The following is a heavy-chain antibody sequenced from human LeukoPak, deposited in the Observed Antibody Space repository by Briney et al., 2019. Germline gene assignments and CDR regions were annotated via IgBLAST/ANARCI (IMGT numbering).Heavy chain of an antibody. V-gene: IGHV3-66*04. CDR3: AKHTGYYCYYGMDV. CDR1: GFTVSSNH. J-gene: IGHJ6*02. CDR2: IYSDGTT. D-gene: IGHD2-8*02. Sequence: GGSLRLSCAASGFTVSSNHMAWVRQAPEKGLEWVSLIYSDGTTYYADSVRGRFTISRDNSKNTLYLQVNSLRAEDTAVYYCAKHTGYYCYYGMDVWGQGTTVTVSS.